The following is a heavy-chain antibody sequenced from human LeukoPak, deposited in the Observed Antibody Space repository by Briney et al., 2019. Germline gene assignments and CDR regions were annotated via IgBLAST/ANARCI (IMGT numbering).Heavy chain of an antibody. V-gene: IGHV3-53*01. CDR3: AKVRWLQFYYFDY. D-gene: IGHD5-24*01. CDR1: GFTVSNSY. J-gene: IGHJ4*02. Sequence: GGSLRLSCAASGFTVSNSYMSWVRQAPRKGLEWVSVIYAGGSTFYADSVQGRFTISRDNSKNTLYLQMNSLRAEDTAVYYCAKVRWLQFYYFDYWGQGTLVTVSS. CDR2: IYAGGST.